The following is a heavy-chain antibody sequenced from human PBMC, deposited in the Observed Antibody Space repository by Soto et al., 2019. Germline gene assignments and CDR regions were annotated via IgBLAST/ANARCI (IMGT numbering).Heavy chain of an antibody. V-gene: IGHV1-69*13. CDR3: ARGYDIVVVTAILDPPYYYGMDV. Sequence: ASVKVSCKASGGTFSSYAISWVRQAPGQGLEWMGGIIPIFGTANYAQKFQGRVTITADESTSTAYMELGSLRSEDTAVYYCARGYDIVVVTAILDPPYYYGMDVWGQGTTVTVSS. CDR2: IIPIFGTA. D-gene: IGHD2-21*02. J-gene: IGHJ6*02. CDR1: GGTFSSYA.